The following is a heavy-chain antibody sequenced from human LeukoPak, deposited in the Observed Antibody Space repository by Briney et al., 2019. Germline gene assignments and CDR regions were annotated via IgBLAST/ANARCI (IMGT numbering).Heavy chain of an antibody. Sequence: PGGSLRLSCAASGFTFSNAWMSWVRQAPGKGLEWVGRIKSKTDGGTTDYAAPVKGRFTISRDDSKNTLYLQMNSLRAEDTAVYYCAKSVQAATIPYYFDYWGQGTLVTVSS. CDR1: GFTFSNAW. D-gene: IGHD5-12*01. CDR3: AKSVQAATIPYYFDY. V-gene: IGHV3-15*01. CDR2: IKSKTDGGTT. J-gene: IGHJ4*02.